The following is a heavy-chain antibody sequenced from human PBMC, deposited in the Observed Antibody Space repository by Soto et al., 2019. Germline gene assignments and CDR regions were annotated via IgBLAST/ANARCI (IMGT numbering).Heavy chain of an antibody. D-gene: IGHD3-3*01. Sequence: GGSLILSCAASGFTFSSYAMSWVRQAPGKGLEWVSAISGSGGSTYYADSVKGRFTISRDNSKNTLYLQMNSLRAEDTAVYYCAGATYYDFWSGYRDYYYYYMDVWGKGTTVTVSS. V-gene: IGHV3-23*01. CDR2: ISGSGGST. J-gene: IGHJ6*03. CDR3: AGATYYDFWSGYRDYYYYYMDV. CDR1: GFTFSSYA.